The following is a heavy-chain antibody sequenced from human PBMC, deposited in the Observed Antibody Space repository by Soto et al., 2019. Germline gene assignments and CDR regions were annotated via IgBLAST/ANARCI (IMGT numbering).Heavy chain of an antibody. CDR3: ARDCPPYDPFDY. Sequence: PGGSLRLSCAASGFTFSSYSMNWVRQAPGKGLEWVSSISSSSSYIYYADSVKGRFTISRDNAKNSLYLQMNSLRAEDTAVYYCARDCPPYDPFDYWGQGTLVTVSS. V-gene: IGHV3-21*01. D-gene: IGHD2-21*01. J-gene: IGHJ4*02. CDR1: GFTFSSYS. CDR2: ISSSSSYI.